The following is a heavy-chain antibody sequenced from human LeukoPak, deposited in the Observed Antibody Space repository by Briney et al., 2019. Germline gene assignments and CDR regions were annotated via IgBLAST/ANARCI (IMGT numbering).Heavy chain of an antibody. CDR3: ARRIPRDGYIDY. V-gene: IGHV4-61*08. D-gene: IGHD5-24*01. Sequence: SQTLSLTCTVSGGSISSGGYYWSWIRQHPGKGLEWIGYIYYSGSTNYNPSLKSRVTISVDTSKNQFSLKLSSVTAADTAVYYCARRIPRDGYIDYWGQGTLVTVSS. J-gene: IGHJ4*02. CDR1: GGSISSGGYY. CDR2: IYYSGST.